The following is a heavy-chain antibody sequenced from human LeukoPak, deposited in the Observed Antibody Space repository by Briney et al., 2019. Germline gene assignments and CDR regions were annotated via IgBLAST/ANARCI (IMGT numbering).Heavy chain of an antibody. CDR1: GGTFSSYA. D-gene: IGHD4-11*01. Sequence: SVKVSCKASGGTFSSYAISWARQAPGQGLEWMGRIIPTFGTANYAQKFQGRVTITTDESTSTAYMELSSLRSEDTAVYYCARDGSTVTTKHVDYWGQGTLVTVSS. J-gene: IGHJ4*02. CDR2: IIPTFGTA. CDR3: ARDGSTVTTKHVDY. V-gene: IGHV1-69*05.